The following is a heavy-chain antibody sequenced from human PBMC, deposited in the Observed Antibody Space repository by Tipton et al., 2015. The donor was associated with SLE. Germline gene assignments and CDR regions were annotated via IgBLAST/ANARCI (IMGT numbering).Heavy chain of an antibody. CDR1: GGSFSGYY. CDR3: VGLVGATNDVFDI. CDR2: INHSGST. J-gene: IGHJ3*02. V-gene: IGHV4-34*01. D-gene: IGHD2-15*01. Sequence: TLSLTCAVYGGSFSGYYWSWIRQPPGKGLEWIGEINHSGSTNYNPSLKSRVTISVDTSKNQFSLKLSSVTAADTAVYYCVGLVGATNDVFDIWGQGTMVTVSS.